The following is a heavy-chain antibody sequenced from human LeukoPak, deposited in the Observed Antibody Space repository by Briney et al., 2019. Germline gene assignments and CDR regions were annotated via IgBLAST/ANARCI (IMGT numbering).Heavy chain of an antibody. D-gene: IGHD1-26*01. CDR2: INPNSGGT. V-gene: IGHV1-2*02. CDR3: ARDRASYSGSYYQLGY. CDR1: GYTFTGYY. Sequence: GASVKVSCKASGYTFTGYYMHWVRQAPGQGLEWMGWINPNSGGTSYAQKFQGRVTMTRDTSISTAYMELSRLRSDDTAVYYCARDRASYSGSYYQLGYWGQGTLVTVSS. J-gene: IGHJ4*02.